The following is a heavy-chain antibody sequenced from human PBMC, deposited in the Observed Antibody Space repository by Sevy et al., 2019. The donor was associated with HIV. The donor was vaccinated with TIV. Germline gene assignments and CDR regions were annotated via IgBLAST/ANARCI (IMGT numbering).Heavy chain of an antibody. Sequence: GGSLRLSCVGSGFTFSRHAMHWVRQAPGKGLEWVAVILYDGSNKYYADSVKGRFTIPGDNSKNTLDLEMNSLRPEDTAVYYCARSAVAGIEAWFDPWGLGTLVTVSS. V-gene: IGHV3-30-3*01. CDR1: GFTFSRHA. CDR2: ILYDGSNK. CDR3: ARSAVAGIEAWFDP. D-gene: IGHD6-19*01. J-gene: IGHJ5*02.